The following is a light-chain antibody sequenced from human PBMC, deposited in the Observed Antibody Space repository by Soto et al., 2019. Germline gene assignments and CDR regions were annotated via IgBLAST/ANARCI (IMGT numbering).Light chain of an antibody. V-gene: IGKV3-15*01. CDR1: QSISTT. CDR3: QQYNSWVT. J-gene: IGKJ4*01. Sequence: IVLTQSPVTLSASPGERATLSCRASQSISTTLVWYQQKPGQAPRLLIYGASTRATGVPARFSGSGSGTEFTLTISSLQSEDFAVYYCQQYNSWVTFGGGTKVDIK. CDR2: GAS.